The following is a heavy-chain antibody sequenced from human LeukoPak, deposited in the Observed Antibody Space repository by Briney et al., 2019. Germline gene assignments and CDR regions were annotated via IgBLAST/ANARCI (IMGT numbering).Heavy chain of an antibody. D-gene: IGHD3-22*01. CDR3: AREYYYDSSGYSRDAFDI. CDR1: GFTFSDYY. V-gene: IGHV3-11*01. J-gene: IGHJ3*02. Sequence: GGSLRLSCAASGFTFSDYYMSWIRQAPGKGLEWVSYISSSGSTIYYADSVKGRFTISRDNAKNSLYLQMNSLRAEDTAVYYCAREYYYDSSGYSRDAFDILGQGTMVTVSS. CDR2: ISSSGSTI.